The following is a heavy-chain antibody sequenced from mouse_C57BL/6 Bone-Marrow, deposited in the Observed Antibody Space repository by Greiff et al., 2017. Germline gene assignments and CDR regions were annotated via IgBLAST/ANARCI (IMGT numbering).Heavy chain of an antibody. CDR2: INPNNGGT. Sequence: VQLQQSRPELVKPGASVKISCKASGYTFTDYYMNWVKQSHGKSLEWIGDINPNNGGTSYNQKFKGKATLTVDKSSSTAYMELRSLTSEDSAVYYCARELDSSGYGFAYWGQGTLVTGSA. J-gene: IGHJ3*01. D-gene: IGHD3-2*02. CDR3: ARELDSSGYGFAY. CDR1: GYTFTDYY. V-gene: IGHV1-26*01.